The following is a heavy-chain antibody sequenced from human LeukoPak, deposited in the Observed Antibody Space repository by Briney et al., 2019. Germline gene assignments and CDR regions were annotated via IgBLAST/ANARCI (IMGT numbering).Heavy chain of an antibody. J-gene: IGHJ6*02. D-gene: IGHD3-3*01. V-gene: IGHV3-21*01. Sequence: GGSLRLSCAASGFTFSSYSMNWVRQAPGKGLEWVSSISSSSSSIYYADSVKGRFTISRDNAKNSLYLQMNSLRAEDTAVYYCARDLSVYDFWSGYERDGMDVWGQRTTVTVSS. CDR2: ISSSSSSI. CDR3: ARDLSVYDFWSGYERDGMDV. CDR1: GFTFSSYS.